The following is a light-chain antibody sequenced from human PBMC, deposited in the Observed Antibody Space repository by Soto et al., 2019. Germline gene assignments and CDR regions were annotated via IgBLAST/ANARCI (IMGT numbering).Light chain of an antibody. V-gene: IGLV1-44*01. J-gene: IGLJ7*01. CDR2: INN. Sequence: QSVLTQPPSASGTPGQRVTISCSGSSSNIGSNTVNWYQQLPGTAPKLLIYINNQRPSGVPDRFSGSKSGTSASLAISGLQSEDEAHYYCAAWDDGLNGVVFGGGTQLTVL. CDR3: AAWDDGLNGVV. CDR1: SSNIGSNT.